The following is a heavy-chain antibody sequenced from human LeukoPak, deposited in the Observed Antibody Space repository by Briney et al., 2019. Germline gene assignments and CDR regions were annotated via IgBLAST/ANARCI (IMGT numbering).Heavy chain of an antibody. J-gene: IGHJ1*01. Sequence: SETLSLTCGVYGGSFSGYYWSWIRQPPGKGLEWIGEINHSGSTNYNPSLKSRVTISVDTSKNQFSLKLSSVTAADTAVYYCARGPRGLLWFGESLPNDTNHEYFQHWGQGTLVTVSS. CDR2: INHSGST. CDR1: GGSFSGYY. CDR3: ARGPRGLLWFGESLPNDTNHEYFQH. D-gene: IGHD3-10*01. V-gene: IGHV4-34*01.